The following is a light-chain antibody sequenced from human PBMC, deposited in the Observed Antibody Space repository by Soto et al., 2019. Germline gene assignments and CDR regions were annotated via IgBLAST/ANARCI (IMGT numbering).Light chain of an antibody. CDR3: SSYKHTGHLL. CDR1: STDVGGYDY. J-gene: IGLJ2*01. V-gene: IGLV2-14*01. CDR2: EVS. Sequence: QSALTQPASVSGSPGHSITISCTGTSTDVGGYDYVSWYQQHPGKAPKLVIFEVSNRPSGVSSRFSGSKSGNTASLTISGLQAGDEADYYCSSYKHTGHLLFGGGTKVTVL.